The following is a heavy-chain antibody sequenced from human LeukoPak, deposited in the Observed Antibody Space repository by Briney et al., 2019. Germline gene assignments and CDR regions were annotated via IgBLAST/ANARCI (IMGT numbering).Heavy chain of an antibody. D-gene: IGHD3-16*02. CDR1: GYTFTSYY. CDR2: INPSGGST. Sequence: ASVKVSCKASGYTFTSYYIHWVRQAPGQGLEWMGMINPSGGSTTYAQKFQGRVTLTRDMSTSTVNMELSSLRSEDTALYYCAKEDRLGELSWGLTGWGQGTLVAVSS. V-gene: IGHV1-46*01. J-gene: IGHJ4*02. CDR3: AKEDRLGELSWGLTG.